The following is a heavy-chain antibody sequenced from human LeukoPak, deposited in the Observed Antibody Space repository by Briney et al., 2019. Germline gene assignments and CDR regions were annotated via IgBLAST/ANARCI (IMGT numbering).Heavy chain of an antibody. Sequence: ASVKVSCKASGYTFTSYGISWVRQAPGQGLEWMGWISAYNGNTNYAQKLQGRVTMTTDTSTSTAYMELRSLRSDDTAVYYCARGREPGIAAAGSWADQHYYYGMDVWGQGTTVTVSS. J-gene: IGHJ6*02. CDR1: GYTFTSYG. CDR3: ARGREPGIAAAGSWADQHYYYGMDV. V-gene: IGHV1-18*01. CDR2: ISAYNGNT. D-gene: IGHD6-13*01.